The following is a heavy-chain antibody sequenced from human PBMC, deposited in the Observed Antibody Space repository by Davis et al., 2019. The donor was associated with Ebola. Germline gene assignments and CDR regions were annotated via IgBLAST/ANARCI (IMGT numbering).Heavy chain of an antibody. V-gene: IGHV1-69*06. CDR2: IIPIFGTA. CDR1: GYTFTSYG. CDR3: ASSGESDAFDI. Sequence: SVKVSCKASGYTFTSYGISWVRQAPGQGLEWMGGIIPIFGTANYAQKFQGRVTITADKSTSTAYMELSRLRSDDTAVYYCASSGESDAFDIWGQGTMVTVSS. D-gene: IGHD4-17*01. J-gene: IGHJ3*02.